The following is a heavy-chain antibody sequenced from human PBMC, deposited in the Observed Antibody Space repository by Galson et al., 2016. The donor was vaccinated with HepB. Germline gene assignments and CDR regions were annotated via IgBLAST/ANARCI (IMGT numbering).Heavy chain of an antibody. CDR1: EFTFSSYS. Sequence: SLRLSCAASEFTFSSYSMNWVRQAPGKGLEWVSYINGDSGRIYYADSVKGRFNISRDNAKNSLYLQMNSLRPEDPAIYYCARDPTYSFSWPYFDYWGQGALVTVAS. CDR2: INGDSGRI. D-gene: IGHD6-13*01. J-gene: IGHJ4*02. V-gene: IGHV3-48*04. CDR3: ARDPTYSFSWPYFDY.